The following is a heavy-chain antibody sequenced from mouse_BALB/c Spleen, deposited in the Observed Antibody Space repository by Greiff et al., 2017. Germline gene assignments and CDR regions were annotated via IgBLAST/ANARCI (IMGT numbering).Heavy chain of an antibody. CDR1: GYAFSSSW. D-gene: IGHD3-1*01. CDR2: IYPGDGDT. V-gene: IGHV1-82*01. J-gene: IGHJ2*01. Sequence: QVQLQQSGPELVKPGASVKISCKASGYAFSSSWMNWVKQRPGQGLEWIGRIYPGDGDTNYNGKFKGKATLTADKSSSTAYMQLSSLTSVDSAVYFCARKGGSGYVFDYWGQGTTLTVSS. CDR3: ARKGGSGYVFDY.